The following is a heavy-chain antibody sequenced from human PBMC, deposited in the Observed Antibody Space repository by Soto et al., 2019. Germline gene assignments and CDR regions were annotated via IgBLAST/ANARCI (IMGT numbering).Heavy chain of an antibody. V-gene: IGHV4-39*01. CDR2: IFFGGST. Sequence: QVQLQEPGPGLVKASETLSLTCTVSGASINSPDYYWGWIRQPPGRELEWIGSIFFGGSTYYNPSLKSRLSISVDTSKNHFSVMLRSVTAADTAVYFCARHRDGAGSYQYYGLDVWGQGTTATVSS. J-gene: IGHJ6*02. CDR1: GASINSPDYY. D-gene: IGHD3-10*01. CDR3: ARHRDGAGSYQYYGLDV.